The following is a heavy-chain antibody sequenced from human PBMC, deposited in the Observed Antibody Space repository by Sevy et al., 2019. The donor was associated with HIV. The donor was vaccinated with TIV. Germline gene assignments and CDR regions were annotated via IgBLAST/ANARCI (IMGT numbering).Heavy chain of an antibody. CDR3: TWGSSWYSYFDY. CDR2: IKSKTDGGTT. D-gene: IGHD6-13*01. Sequence: GGSLRLSCAASGFTFSNAWMSWVRQAPGKGLEWVGRIKSKTDGGTTDYAAPVKGRFTISRDDSKNTLYLQMNSLKTEDTAVYYCTWGSSWYSYFDYWGQGTLVTVSS. CDR1: GFTFSNAW. V-gene: IGHV3-15*01. J-gene: IGHJ4*02.